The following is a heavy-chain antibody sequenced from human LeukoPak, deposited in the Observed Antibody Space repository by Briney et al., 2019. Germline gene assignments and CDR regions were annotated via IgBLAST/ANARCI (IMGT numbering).Heavy chain of an antibody. CDR1: GYTFTSYG. D-gene: IGHD3-10*01. CDR3: ARDYGSGSYYSFDY. V-gene: IGHV1-18*01. Sequence: ASVKVSCKASGYTFTSYGISWMRQAPGQGLEWMGWISAYNGNTNYAQKLQGRVTMTTDTSTSTAYMELRSLRSDDTAVYYCARDYGSGSYYSFDYWGQGTLVTVSS. CDR2: ISAYNGNT. J-gene: IGHJ4*02.